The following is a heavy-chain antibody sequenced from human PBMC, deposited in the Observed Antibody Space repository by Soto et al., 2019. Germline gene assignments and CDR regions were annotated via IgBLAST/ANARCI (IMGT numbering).Heavy chain of an antibody. J-gene: IGHJ4*02. D-gene: IGHD6-19*01. CDR2: ISGSGGST. V-gene: IGHV3-23*01. Sequence: GGSLRLSCAASGFTFSSYAMSWVRQAPGKGLEWVSAISGSGGSTYYADSVKGRFTISRDNSKNSLYLQMNSLGAEDTAVYYCARKMGIAVAGTFYYFDYWGQGTLVTVSS. CDR1: GFTFSSYA. CDR3: ARKMGIAVAGTFYYFDY.